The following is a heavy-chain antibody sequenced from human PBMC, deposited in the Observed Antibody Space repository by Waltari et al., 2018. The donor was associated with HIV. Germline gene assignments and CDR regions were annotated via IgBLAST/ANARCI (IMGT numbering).Heavy chain of an antibody. V-gene: IGHV3-33*01. D-gene: IGHD6-6*01. CDR1: GFPFSNFA. CDR3: ARGYSSSRWSPLYH. Sequence: QVPLVESGGGVVQPGTSLTLSCAVSGFPFSNFAIHWVRESQGKGLGLWAVVRSDGAEISYADSVKGRFTISKDSSQKTLYLHLTSLRAEDTALYYCARGYSSSRWSPLYHWGRGTLVTVSS. CDR2: VRSDGAEI. J-gene: IGHJ4*02.